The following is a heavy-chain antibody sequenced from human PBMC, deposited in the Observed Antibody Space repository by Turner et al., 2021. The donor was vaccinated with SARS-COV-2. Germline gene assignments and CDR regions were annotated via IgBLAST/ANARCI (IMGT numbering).Heavy chain of an antibody. CDR1: GGSISSYY. D-gene: IGHD6-13*01. Sequence: QVQLQESRPGLVKPSETLSLTCTVSGGSISSYYWSWIRQPPGKGLEWIGYIYYSGSTNYNPSLKSRFTISIDTSKNQFSLKLSSVTVADTAVYYCARGIPAAAGLVNWFDPWGQGTLVTVSS. V-gene: IGHV4-59*01. CDR3: ARGIPAAAGLVNWFDP. CDR2: IYYSGST. J-gene: IGHJ5*02.